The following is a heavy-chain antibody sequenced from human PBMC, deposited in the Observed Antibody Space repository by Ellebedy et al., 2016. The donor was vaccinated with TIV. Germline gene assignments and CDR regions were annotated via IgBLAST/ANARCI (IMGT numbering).Heavy chain of an antibody. Sequence: AASVKVSCKASGYTFTDYHIHWVRQAPGQGLEWMGWINPNRGVTTYAQKFQGRVAMTRDTSISTAIMELSGLRSDDTAVYYCAKVGSSGCAFFDSWGQGTLVTVS. V-gene: IGHV1-2*02. CDR3: AKVGSSGCAFFDS. J-gene: IGHJ4*02. D-gene: IGHD6-19*01. CDR1: GYTFTDYH. CDR2: INPNRGVT.